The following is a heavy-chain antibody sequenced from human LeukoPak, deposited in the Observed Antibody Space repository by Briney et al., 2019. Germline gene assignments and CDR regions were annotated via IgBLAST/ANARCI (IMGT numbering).Heavy chain of an antibody. CDR2: IWYDGSNK. V-gene: IGHV3-33*01. CDR3: ARGGLAAAGIDY. J-gene: IGHJ4*02. CDR1: GFTFSNYG. Sequence: PGRSLRLSCAAPGFTFSNYGMHWVRQAPGKGLEWVALIWYDGSNKYYADSVKGRFTISRDNSRNTVYLQMNSLRVEDTALYYCARGGLAAAGIDYWGQGTLVSVSS. D-gene: IGHD6-13*01.